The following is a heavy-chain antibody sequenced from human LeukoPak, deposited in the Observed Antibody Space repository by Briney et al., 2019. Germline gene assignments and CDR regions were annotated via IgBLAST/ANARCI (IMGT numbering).Heavy chain of an antibody. Sequence: GGSLRLSCAASGFTFSSYGMHWVRQAPGKGLEWVAVISYDGSNKYYADSVKGRFTISRDNSKNTLYLQMNSLRAEDTAVYYCAKNDPTYYYDSSAVGYFDYWGQGTLVTVSS. D-gene: IGHD3-22*01. J-gene: IGHJ4*02. CDR2: ISYDGSNK. CDR1: GFTFSSYG. V-gene: IGHV3-30*18. CDR3: AKNDPTYYYDSSAVGYFDY.